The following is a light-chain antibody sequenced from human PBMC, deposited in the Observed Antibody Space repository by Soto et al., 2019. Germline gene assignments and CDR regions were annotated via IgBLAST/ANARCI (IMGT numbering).Light chain of an antibody. CDR3: QAWDSNIVGG. Sequence: SYELTQPPSVSVSPGQTASITCSGDKVGSKYASWYQQKPGQSPVMVIFQDNRRPSGIPERFSVSNSGNTATLTISGTQAMDEAVYYCQAWDSNIVGGFGTGTKVTVL. J-gene: IGLJ1*01. CDR2: QDN. V-gene: IGLV3-1*01. CDR1: KVGSKY.